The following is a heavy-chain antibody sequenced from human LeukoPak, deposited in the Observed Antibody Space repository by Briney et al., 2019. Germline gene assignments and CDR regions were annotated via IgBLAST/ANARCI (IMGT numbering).Heavy chain of an antibody. D-gene: IGHD6-13*01. CDR3: ARPAYSSSSRRSWFDP. CDR2: IYYSGST. Sequence: SETLSLTCTVSGGSISSSSYYWGWTRQPPGKGLEWIGSIYYSGSTYYNPSLKSRVTISVDTSKNQFSLKLSSVTAADTAVYYCARPAYSSSSRRSWFDPWGQGTLVTVSS. V-gene: IGHV4-39*07. J-gene: IGHJ5*02. CDR1: GGSISSSSYY.